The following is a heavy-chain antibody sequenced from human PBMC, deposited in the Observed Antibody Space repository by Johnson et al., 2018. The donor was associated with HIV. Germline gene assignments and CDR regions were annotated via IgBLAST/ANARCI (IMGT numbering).Heavy chain of an antibody. J-gene: IGHJ3*02. Sequence: QVQLVESGGGVVQPGRSLRLSCAASGFTFSYFSMHWVRQAPGKGLEWVTLISYDGSNKYYAYSVKGRFTISRDNSKNTLYLQMNSLRAEDTAVYYCAKDGYYDFWSGYHGADAFDIWGQGTMVTVSS. CDR3: AKDGYYDFWSGYHGADAFDI. D-gene: IGHD3-3*01. CDR1: GFTFSYFS. CDR2: ISYDGSNK. V-gene: IGHV3-30*04.